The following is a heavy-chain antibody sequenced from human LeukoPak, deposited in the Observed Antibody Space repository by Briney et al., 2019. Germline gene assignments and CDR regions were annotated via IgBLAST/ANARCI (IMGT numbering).Heavy chain of an antibody. CDR2: INPSGGST. CDR3: ARDPMPEPARKTATAAFDI. D-gene: IGHD2-21*02. V-gene: IGHV1-46*01. Sequence: ASVKVSCKASGYTFTSYYMHWVRQAPGQGLEWMGLINPSGGSTSYAQKFQGRVTMTRDTSTSTVYMELSSLRSEDTAVYYCARDPMPEPARKTATAAFDIWGQGTMVTVSS. J-gene: IGHJ3*02. CDR1: GYTFTSYY.